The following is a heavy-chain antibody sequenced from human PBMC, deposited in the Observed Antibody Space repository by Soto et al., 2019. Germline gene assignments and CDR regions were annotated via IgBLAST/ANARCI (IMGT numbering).Heavy chain of an antibody. CDR1: GGSISSGGYY. CDR3: ARDGGLGGTDY. CDR2: IYYSGSA. V-gene: IGHV4-31*03. D-gene: IGHD3-16*01. J-gene: IGHJ4*02. Sequence: QVQLQESGPGLVKPSQTLSLTCTVSGGSISSGGYYWSWIRQHPGKGLEWIGYIYYSGSAYYNPSLESRVTMSVATSKNHCSLELSSVTAAATAVYYGARDGGLGGTDYWGQGTLVTVSS.